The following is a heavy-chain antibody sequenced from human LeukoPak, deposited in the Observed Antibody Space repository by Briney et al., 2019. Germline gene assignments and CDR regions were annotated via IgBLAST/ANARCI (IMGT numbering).Heavy chain of an antibody. CDR2: IYPSGST. V-gene: IGHV4-30-4*08. Sequence: PSQTLSLTCTVSGGSVSSGTFFWSWVRQPPGKGLEWIGYIYPSGSTYYSPSLKSRATISINTSKNQFSLELSSVTAADTAVYYCATESWKTAIFNPWGQGTLLTVSS. D-gene: IGHD1-1*01. CDR1: GGSVSSGTFF. CDR3: ATESWKTAIFNP. J-gene: IGHJ5*02.